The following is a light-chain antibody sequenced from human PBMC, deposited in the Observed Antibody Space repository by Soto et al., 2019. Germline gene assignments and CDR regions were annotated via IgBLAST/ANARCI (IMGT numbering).Light chain of an antibody. CDR2: AAS. CDR3: QQSDRFPKT. CDR1: QTVTSY. V-gene: IGKV1-39*01. Sequence: DVQMTQSPSSLSASVGDSLTLTCRSSQTVTSYLKSYQQKPGKVPKLLIYAASTLQSGVPSRFSGRGSGTECTLTIISRQPEDFATYYCQQSDRFPKTFGRGTKVDVK. J-gene: IGKJ1*01.